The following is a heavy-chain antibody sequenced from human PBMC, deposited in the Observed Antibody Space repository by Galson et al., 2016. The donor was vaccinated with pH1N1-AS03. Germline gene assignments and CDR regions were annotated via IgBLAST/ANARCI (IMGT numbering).Heavy chain of an antibody. J-gene: IGHJ4*02. CDR2: ISYDGTKK. D-gene: IGHD6-19*01. V-gene: IGHV3-30-3*01. CDR3: TRGSGSGWYGSYYDY. Sequence: SLRLSCAASGFTLSTYSMHWVRQAPGRGLEWVALISYDGTKKSYADSVRGRFTISRDTSKNTLYLQINSMRVEDTAVYYCTRGSGSGWYGSYYDYWGQGTLVPVAS. CDR1: GFTLSTYS.